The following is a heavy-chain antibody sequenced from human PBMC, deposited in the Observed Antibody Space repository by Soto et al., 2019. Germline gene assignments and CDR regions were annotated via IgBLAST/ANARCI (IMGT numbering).Heavy chain of an antibody. J-gene: IGHJ5*02. Sequence: ASVKVSCKASGYTFTSYDINWVRQATGQGLEWMGWMNPNSGNTGYAQKFQGRVTMTRNTSISTAYMEQSSLRTEDTAVYYCARATVQVTTSFNWFDPWGQGTLVTVS. CDR3: ARATVQVTTSFNWFDP. D-gene: IGHD4-17*01. CDR2: MNPNSGNT. V-gene: IGHV1-8*01. CDR1: GYTFTSYD.